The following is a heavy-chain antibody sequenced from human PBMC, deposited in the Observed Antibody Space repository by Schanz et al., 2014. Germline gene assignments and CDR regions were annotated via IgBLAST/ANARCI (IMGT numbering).Heavy chain of an antibody. CDR1: GYTFTSYY. D-gene: IGHD6-13*01. Sequence: QVQLVQSGAEVKKPGASVKVSCEASGYTFTSYYIHWFRQAPGQGLEWMGKINPSGGSTSYAQKFQGRVTMTRDTSTSTVYMELSSLRSEDTAVYYCARDGEAAAGCDYWGQGTLVTVSS. CDR3: ARDGEAAAGCDY. V-gene: IGHV1-46*03. CDR2: INPSGGST. J-gene: IGHJ4*02.